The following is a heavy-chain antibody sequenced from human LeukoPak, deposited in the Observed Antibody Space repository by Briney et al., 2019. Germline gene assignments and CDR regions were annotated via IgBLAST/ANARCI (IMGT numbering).Heavy chain of an antibody. J-gene: IGHJ3*02. Sequence: GESLKISCKGSGYRLTTYWIGWVRQMPGKGLEWMGIIYPGDSNTRYSPSFQGQVIISADKSISTAYLQWRSLKASDTAMYYCARRGYYSYDAFDIWGQGTMVTASS. CDR3: ARRGYYSYDAFDI. D-gene: IGHD3-22*01. V-gene: IGHV5-51*01. CDR1: GYRLTTYW. CDR2: IYPGDSNT.